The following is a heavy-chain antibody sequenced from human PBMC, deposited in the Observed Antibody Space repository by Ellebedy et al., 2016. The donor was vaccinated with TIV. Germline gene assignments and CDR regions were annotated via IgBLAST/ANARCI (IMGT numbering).Heavy chain of an antibody. D-gene: IGHD2-15*01. V-gene: IGHV3-48*04. CDR1: GFTFTNYS. CDR3: ARDLYCGGGRCFSTRYYNYYGLDV. CDR2: TSSSGSTR. J-gene: IGHJ6*02. Sequence: GESLKISXAASGFTFTNYSINWVRQAPGEGLEWVSYTSSSGSTRYYADSVKGRFTISRDNAKNSLYLQLNSLRVEDTALYYCARDLYCGGGRCFSTRYYNYYGLDVWGQGTPVTVSS.